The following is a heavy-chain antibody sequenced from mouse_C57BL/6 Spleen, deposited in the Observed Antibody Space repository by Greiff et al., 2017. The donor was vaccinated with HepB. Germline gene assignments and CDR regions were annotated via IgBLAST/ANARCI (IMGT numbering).Heavy chain of an antibody. CDR3: ARSPIYYYGSSYYFDY. CDR1: GFTFSSYA. CDR2: ISDGGSYT. Sequence: EVKLVESGGGLVKPGGSLKLSCAASGFTFSSYAMSWVRQTPEKRLEWVATISDGGSYTYYPDNVKGRFTISRDNAKNNLYLQMSHLKSEDTAMYYCARSPIYYYGSSYYFDYWGQGTTLTVSS. D-gene: IGHD1-1*01. V-gene: IGHV5-4*03. J-gene: IGHJ2*01.